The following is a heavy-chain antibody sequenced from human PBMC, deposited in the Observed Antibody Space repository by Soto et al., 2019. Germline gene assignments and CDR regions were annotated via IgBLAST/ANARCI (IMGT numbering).Heavy chain of an antibody. D-gene: IGHD3-3*01. Sequence: SETLSLTCTVSGGSFKSGSYSWSWIRQPPGKGLEWIGYVYHTGRTSYNPPLKSRVSISMDTSKNQFSLNLDSVTAADTAVYFCARDFAYFDSWGQGTLVTVPQ. V-gene: IGHV4-61*01. CDR2: VYHTGRT. CDR1: GGSFKSGSYS. CDR3: ARDFAYFDS. J-gene: IGHJ4*02.